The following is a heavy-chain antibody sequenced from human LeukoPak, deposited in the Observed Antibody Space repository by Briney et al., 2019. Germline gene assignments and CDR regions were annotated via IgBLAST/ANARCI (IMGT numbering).Heavy chain of an antibody. J-gene: IGHJ5*02. CDR2: IYYSGNI. CDR3: ARRGFWSDYGYNCFVP. Sequence: PSETLSLTCTVSGVSISNSNHYWAWLRPPPGKGLEWIASIYYSGNIYYNPSLKSRATISVDTSKNQFSLKLSSVTAADTAVYYCARRGFWSDYGYNCFVPWAQGTLVSVSS. V-gene: IGHV4-39*01. CDR1: GVSISNSNHY. D-gene: IGHD3-3*01.